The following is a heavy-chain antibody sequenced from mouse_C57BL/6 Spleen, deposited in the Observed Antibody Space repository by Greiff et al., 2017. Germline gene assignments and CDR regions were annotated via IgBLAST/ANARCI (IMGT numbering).Heavy chain of an antibody. D-gene: IGHD2-1*01. CDR2: INPGSGGT. V-gene: IGHV1-54*01. CDR3: ARGGNFYAMDY. J-gene: IGHJ4*01. CDR1: GYAFTNYL. Sequence: VQLQQSGAELVRPGTSVKVSCKASGYAFTNYLIEWVKQRPGQGLEWIGVINPGSGGTNYNEKFKGKATLTADKSSSTAYMQLSSLTSEDSAVYCCARGGNFYAMDYWGQGTSVTVSS.